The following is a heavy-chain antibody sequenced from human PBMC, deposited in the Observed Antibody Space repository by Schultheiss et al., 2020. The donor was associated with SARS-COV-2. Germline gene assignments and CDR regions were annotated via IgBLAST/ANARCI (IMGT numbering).Heavy chain of an antibody. CDR1: GYSFTSYW. CDR2: IDPSDSYT. CDR3: ARLDPHYYYDSSGRTLDY. V-gene: IGHV5-10-1*01. Sequence: GGSLRLSCKGSGYSFTSYWISWVRQMPGKGLEWMGRIDPSDSYTNYSPSFQGHVTISADKSISTAYLQWSSLKASDTAMYYCARLDPHYYYDSSGRTLDYWGQGTLVTVSS. D-gene: IGHD3-22*01. J-gene: IGHJ4*02.